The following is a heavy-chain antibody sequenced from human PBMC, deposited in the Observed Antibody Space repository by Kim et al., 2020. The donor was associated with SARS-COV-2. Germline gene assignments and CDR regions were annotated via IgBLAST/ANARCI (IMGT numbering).Heavy chain of an antibody. CDR3: ARVGRYYGSGRVYDY. V-gene: IGHV4-39*07. D-gene: IGHD3-10*01. Sequence: PSHKSRINISVDTSKNQFSLKLSSVTAADTAVYYCARVGRYYGSGRVYDYWGQGTLVTVSS. J-gene: IGHJ4*02.